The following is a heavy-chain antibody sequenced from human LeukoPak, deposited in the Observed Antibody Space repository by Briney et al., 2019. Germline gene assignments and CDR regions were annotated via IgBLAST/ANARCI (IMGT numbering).Heavy chain of an antibody. Sequence: PGGSLRLSCAASGFTFSSFGMHWVRQAPGKGLEWVTFISYDGNKKFYADSGKGRFTISRDNAKNSLYLQMNSLRAEDTAVYYCARDRESFHYDYVWGSYRYGLDYWGQGTLVTVSS. CDR3: ARDRESFHYDYVWGSYRYGLDY. J-gene: IGHJ4*02. V-gene: IGHV3-30*03. CDR1: GFTFSSFG. CDR2: ISYDGNKK. D-gene: IGHD3-16*02.